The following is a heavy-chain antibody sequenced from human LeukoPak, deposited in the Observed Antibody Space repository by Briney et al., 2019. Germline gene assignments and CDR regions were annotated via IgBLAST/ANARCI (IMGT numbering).Heavy chain of an antibody. D-gene: IGHD5-12*01. CDR2: ISSSSSTI. CDR3: AKDGLSGYDPGPFDY. CDR1: GFTFSSYS. V-gene: IGHV3-48*01. Sequence: AGGSLRLSCAASGFTFSSYSMNWVRQAPGKGLEWVSYISSSSSTIYYADSVKGRFTISRDNAKNSLYLQMNSLRAEDTALYYCAKDGLSGYDPGPFDYWGQGTLVTVSS. J-gene: IGHJ4*02.